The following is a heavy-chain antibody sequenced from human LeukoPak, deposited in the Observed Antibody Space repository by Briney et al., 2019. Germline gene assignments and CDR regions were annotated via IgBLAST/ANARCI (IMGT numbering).Heavy chain of an antibody. D-gene: IGHD5-18*01. V-gene: IGHV3-48*03. CDR1: GFTFSSYE. CDR2: ISSSGSTI. CDR3: ARHLSGVTGYTYGRGIDY. Sequence: GGSLRLSCAASGFTFSSYEMNWVRQAPGKGLEWVSYISSSGSTIYYADSVKGRFTISRDNAKNSLYLQMNTLRAEDTAVYYCARHLSGVTGYTYGRGIDYWGQGTLVTVSS. J-gene: IGHJ4*02.